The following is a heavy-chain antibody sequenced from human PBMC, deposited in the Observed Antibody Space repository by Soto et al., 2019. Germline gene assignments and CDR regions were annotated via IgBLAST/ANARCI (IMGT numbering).Heavy chain of an antibody. CDR1: GGSFSGYY. CDR3: ARVGSSSWYYNWFDP. J-gene: IGHJ5*02. Sequence: SETLSLTCAVYGGSFSGYYWSWIRQPPGKGLEWIGEINHSGSTNYNPSLKSRVTISVDTSKNQFSLKLNSVTPEDTAVYYCARVGSSSWYYNWFDPWGQGTLVTVSS. CDR2: INHSGST. V-gene: IGHV4-34*01. D-gene: IGHD6-13*01.